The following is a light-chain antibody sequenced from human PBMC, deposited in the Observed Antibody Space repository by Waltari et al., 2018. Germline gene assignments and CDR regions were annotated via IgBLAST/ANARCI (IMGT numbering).Light chain of an antibody. Sequence: IVLTQSPLSLPVAPGEPASISCSSSHCPLQSNGNHYLDWYLQKPGQSPRLLIFLGSNRASEVPDRFSGSGSGTDFTLKISRVEAEDVGVYYCMQTLQTSYTFGQGTKLEIQ. CDR3: MQTLQTSYT. CDR1: HCPLQSNGNHY. V-gene: IGKV2-28*01. CDR2: LGS. J-gene: IGKJ2*01.